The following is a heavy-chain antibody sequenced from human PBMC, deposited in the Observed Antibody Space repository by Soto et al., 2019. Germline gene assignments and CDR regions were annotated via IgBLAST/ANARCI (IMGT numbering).Heavy chain of an antibody. V-gene: IGHV2-26*01. Sequence: ETLSLTCAVYGGSFSGYYWSWIRQPPGKALEWLAHFFSDAERSYSTSMQSRLNMYKDSSGSQVVLTMTNMAPADTATYFCARMDGDYNYYGLDVWGHGIAVTVS. D-gene: IGHD4-17*01. CDR2: FFSDAER. CDR1: GGSFSGYYW. CDR3: ARMDGDYNYYGLDV. J-gene: IGHJ6*02.